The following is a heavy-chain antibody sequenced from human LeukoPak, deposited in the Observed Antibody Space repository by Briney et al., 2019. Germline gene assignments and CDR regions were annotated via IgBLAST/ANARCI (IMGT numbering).Heavy chain of an antibody. CDR3: ATATVVTTTWFDP. D-gene: IGHD4-23*01. CDR1: GGSISSSSYY. CDR2: IYYSGST. Sequence: SETLSLTCTVSGGSISSSSYYCGWIRQPPGKGLEWIGSIYYSGSTYYNPSLKSRVTISVDTSKTQFSLKLSSVTAADTAVYYCATATVVTTTWFDPWGQGTLVTVSS. J-gene: IGHJ5*02. V-gene: IGHV4-39*07.